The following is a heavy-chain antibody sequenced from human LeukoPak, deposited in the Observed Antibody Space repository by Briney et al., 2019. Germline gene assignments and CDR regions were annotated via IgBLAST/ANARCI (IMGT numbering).Heavy chain of an antibody. V-gene: IGHV5-51*01. CDR3: ARSLGGDRRGNFDY. J-gene: IGHJ4*02. CDR2: IYPGDSDT. CDR1: GYNFTSSW. Sequence: GESLQISCEGSGYNFTSSWIGWVRQMPGKGLEWMGIIYPGDSDTRYSPSFQGQVTISADKSISTAYLQWSSLKASDTAMYYCARSLGGDRRGNFDYWGQGTLVTVSS. D-gene: IGHD2-21*02.